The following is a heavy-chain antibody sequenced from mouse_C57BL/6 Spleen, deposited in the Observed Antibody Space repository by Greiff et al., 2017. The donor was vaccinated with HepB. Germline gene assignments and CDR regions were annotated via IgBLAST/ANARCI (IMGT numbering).Heavy chain of an antibody. J-gene: IGHJ4*01. Sequence: VQLQQSGPELVKPGASVKISCKASGYAFSSSWMNWVKQRPGKGLEWIGRIYPGDGDTNYNGKFKGKATLTADKSSSTAYMQLSSLTSEDSAVYFCARRCPYYGSSYYAMDYWGQGTSVTVSS. CDR1: GYAFSSSW. V-gene: IGHV1-82*01. D-gene: IGHD1-1*01. CDR2: IYPGDGDT. CDR3: ARRCPYYGSSYYAMDY.